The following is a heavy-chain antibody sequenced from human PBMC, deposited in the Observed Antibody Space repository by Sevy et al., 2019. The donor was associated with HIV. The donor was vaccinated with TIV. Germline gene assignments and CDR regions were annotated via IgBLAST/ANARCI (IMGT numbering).Heavy chain of an antibody. J-gene: IGHJ4*02. V-gene: IGHV3-49*04. CDR2: IRSTPHGGTT. CDR1: GFSFGDYA. CDR3: ARILPPAWSSSSRGERHPDH. Sequence: QLGGSLRLSCTASGFSFGDYAMTWVRQAPGKGLEWVGFIRSTPHGGTTEYAASVKGRFTISRDDSEHIAYLQMNSLIAEDTAAYYCARILPPAWSSSSRGERHPDHWGQGTLVTVSS. D-gene: IGHD6-6*01.